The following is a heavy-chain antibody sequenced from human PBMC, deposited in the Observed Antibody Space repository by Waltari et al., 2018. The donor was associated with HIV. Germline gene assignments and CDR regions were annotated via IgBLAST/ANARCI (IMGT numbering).Heavy chain of an antibody. CDR1: GSTFNTSN. Sequence: VLLVESGAGLVKPGRSLRLSCVASGSTFNTSNLSWVRQAPGKGLEWVASISGIGTYTYYADSLKGRLIISRDDAANSLYLQMNSLRAEDTAVYYCARFGAGAGNYFFDYWGQGTLVTVSS. CDR3: ARFGAGAGNYFFDY. J-gene: IGHJ4*02. V-gene: IGHV3-21*01. D-gene: IGHD3-16*01. CDR2: ISGIGTYT.